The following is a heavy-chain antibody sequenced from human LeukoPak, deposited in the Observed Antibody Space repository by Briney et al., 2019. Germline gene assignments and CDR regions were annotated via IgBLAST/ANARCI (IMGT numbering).Heavy chain of an antibody. CDR3: ARRVSGWFYFDF. CDR1: GGSISSDY. Sequence: SETLSLTCIVSGGSISSDYWSWIRQPPGKGLEWIGHIYNSGTTKYNPSLKSRVTISADTSKNQLSLKLSSVTAADTAVYYCARRVSGWFYFDFWGQGTLVTVSS. CDR2: IYNSGTT. J-gene: IGHJ4*02. D-gene: IGHD6-19*01. V-gene: IGHV4-59*08.